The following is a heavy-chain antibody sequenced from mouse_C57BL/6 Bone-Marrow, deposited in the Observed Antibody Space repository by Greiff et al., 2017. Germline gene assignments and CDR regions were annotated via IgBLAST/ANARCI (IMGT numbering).Heavy chain of an antibody. Sequence: EVQLQQSVAELVRPGASVKLSCTASGFNITNTYMHWVKQRHEQGLEWIGRIDPANGNTNSAPKFQGKATITADTSSNTSYLQLSSLTSEDTAIYYWARSIYGKVAYWGQGTLVTVSA. CDR3: ARSIYGKVAY. J-gene: IGHJ3*01. D-gene: IGHD2-1*01. CDR1: GFNITNTY. V-gene: IGHV14-3*01. CDR2: IDPANGNT.